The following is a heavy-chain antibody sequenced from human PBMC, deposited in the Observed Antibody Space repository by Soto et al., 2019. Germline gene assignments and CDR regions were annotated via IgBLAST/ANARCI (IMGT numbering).Heavy chain of an antibody. Sequence: GASVKVSCKASGGTFSSYGISWVRQAPGQGLEWMGWISAYNGNTNYAQKLQGRVTMTTDTSTSTAYMELRSLRSDDTAVYYCARDPPPDWYFDLWGRGTLVTVSS. V-gene: IGHV1-18*01. J-gene: IGHJ2*01. CDR1: GGTFSSYG. CDR3: ARDPPPDWYFDL. CDR2: ISAYNGNT.